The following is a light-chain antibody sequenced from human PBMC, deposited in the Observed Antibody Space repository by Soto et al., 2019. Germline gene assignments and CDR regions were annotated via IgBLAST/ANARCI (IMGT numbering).Light chain of an antibody. J-gene: IGLJ1*01. CDR2: EVS. V-gene: IGLV2-8*01. Sequence: QSVLTQPPSASGSPGQSVTISCTGTSSDVGGYNYVSWYQQHPGKAPKLMIYEVSKRPSGVPDRFSGSKSGNTASLTVSGLQAEDEADYYGSSYAGRKKGYVFGTG. CDR3: SSYAGRKKGYV. CDR1: SSDVGGYNY.